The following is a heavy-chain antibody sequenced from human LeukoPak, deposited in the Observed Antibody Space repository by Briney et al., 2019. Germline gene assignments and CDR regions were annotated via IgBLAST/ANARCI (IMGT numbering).Heavy chain of an antibody. J-gene: IGHJ6*02. CDR3: ARDSYDFWSGQYRNGLGDYYGVDV. CDR2: IYPTGST. V-gene: IGHV4-4*07. CDR1: GASITDYY. Sequence: SETLSLTCDVSGASITDYYWSWIRQSAGKRLEWIGRIYPTGSTSYKTSLRTRLTISLDTSKNQVSLKLRSVTAADTAVYYCARDSYDFWSGQYRNGLGDYYGVDVWGQGTTVIVSS. D-gene: IGHD3-3*01.